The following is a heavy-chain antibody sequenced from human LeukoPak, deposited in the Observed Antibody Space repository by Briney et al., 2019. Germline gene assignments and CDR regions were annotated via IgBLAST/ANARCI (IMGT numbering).Heavy chain of an antibody. CDR1: GFTFSSYA. J-gene: IGHJ4*02. D-gene: IGHD6-13*01. V-gene: IGHV3-23*01. CDR3: AKDLREASSLDY. Sequence: GGSLRLSCAASGFTFSSYAMSWVRQAPGKGLEWVSAISGSGGSTYYADSVKGRFTIPRDNSKNTLYLRMNSLRAEDTAVYYCAKDLREASSLDYWGQGTLVTVSS. CDR2: ISGSGGST.